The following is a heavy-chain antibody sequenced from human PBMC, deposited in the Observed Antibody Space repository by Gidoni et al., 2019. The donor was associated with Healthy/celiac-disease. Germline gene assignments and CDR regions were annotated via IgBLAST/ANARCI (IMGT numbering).Heavy chain of an antibody. Sequence: QLQLQQSGSGRVKPSQTPSLTCAVSGGSISSGGYSRSWIRQPPGKGLEWIGYTSHSGSTYYNPSLQGQVTISVDRSKNQFSLKLSTVTAADTAVYYCARGSIAARPRFSSWFDPWGQGTLVTVSS. V-gene: IGHV4-30-2*01. CDR1: GGSISSGGYS. CDR3: ARGSIAARPRFSSWFDP. D-gene: IGHD6-6*01. J-gene: IGHJ5*02. CDR2: TSHSGST.